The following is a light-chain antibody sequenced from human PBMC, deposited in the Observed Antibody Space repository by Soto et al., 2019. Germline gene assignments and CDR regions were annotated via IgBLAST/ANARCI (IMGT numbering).Light chain of an antibody. V-gene: IGKV3-15*01. CDR2: GAS. J-gene: IGKJ1*01. CDR1: QSVSSN. CDR3: HQYNNWWT. Sequence: EIVMTQSPATLSVTPGERATLSCRASQSVSSNLAWYQQKPGQAPRLLIYGASTRATDIPARFSGSGSGTEFTLTISSLQSEDSAVYYCHQYNNWWTFGHGTRWIS.